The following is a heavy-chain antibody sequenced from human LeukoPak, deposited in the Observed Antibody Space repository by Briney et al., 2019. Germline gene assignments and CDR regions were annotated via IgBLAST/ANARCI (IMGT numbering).Heavy chain of an antibody. J-gene: IGHJ4*02. V-gene: IGHV3-33*01. CDR1: RCTFSCCA. D-gene: IGHD3-9*01. Sequence: GGSLRLSCAASRCTFSCCALHWVSQAPGRGLEWVAVIWNVGSNKYYVDSVKGRFTVSRDNSKNTLYLQMNSLRAEDTAVYYCARDYPLSINGGYFDSLDYWGQGTLVTVSS. CDR3: ARDYPLSINGGYFDSLDY. CDR2: IWNVGSNK.